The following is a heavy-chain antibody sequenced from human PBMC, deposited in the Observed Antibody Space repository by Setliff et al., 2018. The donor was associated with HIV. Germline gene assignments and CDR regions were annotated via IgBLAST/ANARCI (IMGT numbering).Heavy chain of an antibody. J-gene: IGHJ5*02. Sequence: GGSLRLSCAASGFIFSSYAMYWVRQAPGKGLEYLSAINSHGGSTSYADSVKGRFTISRDNSKNMLFLQMSSLRADDTAVYYCARGAPIQLWFDQWGQGTLVTVSS. CDR2: INSHGGST. V-gene: IGHV3-64*04. D-gene: IGHD4-4*01. CDR1: GFIFSSYA. CDR3: ARGAPIQLWFDQ.